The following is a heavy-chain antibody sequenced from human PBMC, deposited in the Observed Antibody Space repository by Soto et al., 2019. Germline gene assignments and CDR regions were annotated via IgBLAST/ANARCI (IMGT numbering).Heavy chain of an antibody. V-gene: IGHV3-74*01. Sequence: EVHLVESGGGLVQPGGSLRLSCAASGFTFSSYWMHWVRQAPGKGLVWVSRMNSDGSSIRYADSVKGRFTISRDNAKNTLYLQMNNLRADDTAVYDCATSISVGGGGWGQGTLVTVSS. CDR1: GFTFSSYW. CDR3: ATSISVGGGG. D-gene: IGHD3-16*01. J-gene: IGHJ4*02. CDR2: MNSDGSSI.